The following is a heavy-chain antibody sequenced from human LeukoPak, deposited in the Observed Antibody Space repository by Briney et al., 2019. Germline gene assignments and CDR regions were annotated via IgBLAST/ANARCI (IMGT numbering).Heavy chain of an antibody. V-gene: IGHV4-34*01. Sequence: SETLSLTCAVYGGSFSGYYWSWLRQPPGKGLEWIGEINHSGSTNYNPSLKSRVTISVDTSKNQFSLKLSSVTAADTAVYYCARGARVTLSDVVVVAATLPFDYWGQGTLVTVSS. CDR2: INHSGST. CDR1: GGSFSGYY. D-gene: IGHD2-15*01. CDR3: ARGARVTLSDVVVVAATLPFDY. J-gene: IGHJ4*02.